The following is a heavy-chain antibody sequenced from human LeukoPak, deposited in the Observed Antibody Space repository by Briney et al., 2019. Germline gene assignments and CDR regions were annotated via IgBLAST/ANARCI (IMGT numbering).Heavy chain of an antibody. CDR1: GFPFSSYW. Sequence: PGGSLRLSCVASGFPFSSYWMTWVRQAPGKGLEWVANIKQDGSKKSYVDSVKGRFTISRDNSKNTLYLQMNNLRAEDTAIYYCARVGSRYCSGANCYDGFWGQGTLVSVSS. CDR3: ARVGSRYCSGANCYDGF. CDR2: IKQDGSKK. V-gene: IGHV3-7*04. D-gene: IGHD2-15*01. J-gene: IGHJ4*02.